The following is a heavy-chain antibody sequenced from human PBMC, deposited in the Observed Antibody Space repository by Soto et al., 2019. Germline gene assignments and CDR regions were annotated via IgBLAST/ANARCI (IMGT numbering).Heavy chain of an antibody. CDR1: GRTFSSYA. Sequence: SSVKFSFKASGRTFSSYAISWVRQAPRQGLEWMGGTIPIFGTANYAQKFQGRVTITADESTNTAFMELSSLRSEDTAVYFCARDISRRQTYFGMDVWGQGTTVTVSS. D-gene: IGHD2-21*01. J-gene: IGHJ6*02. CDR3: ARDISRRQTYFGMDV. V-gene: IGHV1-69*13. CDR2: TIPIFGTA.